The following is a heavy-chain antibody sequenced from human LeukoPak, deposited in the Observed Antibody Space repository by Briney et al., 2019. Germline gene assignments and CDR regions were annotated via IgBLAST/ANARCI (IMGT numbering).Heavy chain of an antibody. V-gene: IGHV4-61*02. J-gene: IGHJ6*03. CDR1: GGSISSGSYY. CDR2: MYTSGST. D-gene: IGHD3-16*01. Sequence: PSETLSLTCTVSGGSISSGSYYWSWIRQPAGKGLEWIGRMYTSGSTNYNPSRKSRVTISVDTSKNQFSLNLSSVTAADTAVYYCARGASSSSAIGYYYYYMDVWGKGTTVTVSS. CDR3: ARGASSSSAIGYYYYYMDV.